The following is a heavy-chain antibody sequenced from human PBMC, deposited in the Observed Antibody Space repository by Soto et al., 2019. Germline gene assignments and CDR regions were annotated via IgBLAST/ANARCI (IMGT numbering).Heavy chain of an antibody. J-gene: IGHJ6*02. D-gene: IGHD1-26*01. V-gene: IGHV3-21*01. CDR2: ISSSSSYI. CDR3: ARDLSGSYSYYYYGMDV. Sequence: PGGSLRLSCAASGFTFSSYSMNWVRQAPGKGLEWVSSISSSSSYIYYADSVKGRFTISRDNAKISLYLQMNSLRAEDTAVYYCARDLSGSYSYYYYGMDVWGQGTTVTVSS. CDR1: GFTFSSYS.